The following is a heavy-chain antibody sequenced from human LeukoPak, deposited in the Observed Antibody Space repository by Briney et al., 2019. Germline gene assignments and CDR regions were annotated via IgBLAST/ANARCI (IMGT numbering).Heavy chain of an antibody. CDR1: GYTFTGYY. V-gene: IGHV1-2*02. J-gene: IGHJ3*02. Sequence: ASVKVSCKASGYTFTGYYMHWVRQAPGQGLEWMGWINPNSGGTNYAQKFQGRVTMTRDTSISTAYMELSRLRSDDTAVYYCATDYGSGSKDAFDIWGQGTMATVSS. CDR2: INPNSGGT. CDR3: ATDYGSGSKDAFDI. D-gene: IGHD3-10*01.